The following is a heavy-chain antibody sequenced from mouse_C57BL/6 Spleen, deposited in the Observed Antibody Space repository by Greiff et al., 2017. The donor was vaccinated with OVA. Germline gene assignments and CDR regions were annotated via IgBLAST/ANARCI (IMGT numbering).Heavy chain of an antibody. V-gene: IGHV1-82*01. J-gene: IGHJ2*01. CDR3: ARSAGQYYFDY. CDR2: IYPGDGDT. Sequence: QVQLQQSGPELVKPGASVKISCKASGYAFSSSWMNWVKQRPGKGLEWIGRIYPGDGDTNYNGKFKGKATLTADKSSSTAYMQLSSLTSEDSAVYFCARSAGQYYFDYWGQGTTLTVSS. CDR1: GYAFSSSW.